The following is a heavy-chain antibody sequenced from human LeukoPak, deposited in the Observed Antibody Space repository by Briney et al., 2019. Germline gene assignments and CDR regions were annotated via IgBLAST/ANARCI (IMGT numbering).Heavy chain of an antibody. J-gene: IGHJ4*02. CDR3: AKDQRLGELSSFDY. D-gene: IGHD3-16*02. Sequence: GGSLRLSCAASGFTFSSYAMSWVRQAPGKGLEWVSAISGSGGSTYYADSVKGRFTISRDNSKNTLYLQMNSLKAEDTAVYYCAKDQRLGELSSFDYWGQGTLVTVSS. CDR1: GFTFSSYA. V-gene: IGHV3-23*01. CDR2: ISGSGGST.